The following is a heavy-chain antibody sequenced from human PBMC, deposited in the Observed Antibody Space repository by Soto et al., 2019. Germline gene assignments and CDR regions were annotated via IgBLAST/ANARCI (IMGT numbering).Heavy chain of an antibody. V-gene: IGHV3-23*01. D-gene: IGHD2-15*01. Sequence: EVQLLESGGGLVQPGGSPRLSCVASGFTFSAYDMNWVRQAPGKGLEWVSVVNGNGGSTYYADSVKGRFSISRDDSRNTVYLQMNSLRAEDTAVYYCRAYSYGQGVDYWGQGTLVTVSS. CDR1: GFTFSAYD. CDR3: RAYSYGQGVDY. J-gene: IGHJ4*02. CDR2: VNGNGGST.